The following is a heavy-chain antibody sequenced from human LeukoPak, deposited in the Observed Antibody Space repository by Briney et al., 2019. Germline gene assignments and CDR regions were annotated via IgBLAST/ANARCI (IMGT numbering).Heavy chain of an antibody. CDR1: GFTFGSYS. J-gene: IGHJ6*02. D-gene: IGHD2-2*01. V-gene: IGHV3-21*01. CDR2: ISSSSSYI. CDR3: AREDIVVVPAAPESSYYGMDV. Sequence: PGGSLRLSCAASGFTFGSYSMNWVRQAPGKGLEWVSSISSSSSYIYYADSVKGRFTISRDNAKNSLYLQMNSLRAEDTAVYYCAREDIVVVPAAPESSYYGMDVWGQGTTVTVSS.